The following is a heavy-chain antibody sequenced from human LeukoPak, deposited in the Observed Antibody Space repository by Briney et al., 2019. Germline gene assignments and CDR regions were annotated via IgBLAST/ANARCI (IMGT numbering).Heavy chain of an antibody. CDR1: GYTFTGYY. D-gene: IGHD5-24*01. J-gene: IGHJ3*02. V-gene: IGHV1-2*02. CDR2: INPNSGGT. Sequence: ASVTVSCKASGYTFTGYYTHWVRQAPGQGLEWMGWINPNSGGTDYAQNFQGRVTMTRDTSTSTVYMGLSSLRSEDTAVYYCARIRDGYNDAYDIWGQGTMVTVSS. CDR3: ARIRDGYNDAYDI.